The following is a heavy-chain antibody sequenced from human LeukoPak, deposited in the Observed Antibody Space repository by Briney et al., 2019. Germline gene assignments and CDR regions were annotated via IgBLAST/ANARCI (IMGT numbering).Heavy chain of an antibody. V-gene: IGHV4-30-4*01. D-gene: IGHD2-15*01. J-gene: IGHJ4*02. CDR3: ARVAEGYCSGGSCYDYYFDY. CDR1: GGSISSGDYY. CDR2: IYYSGST. Sequence: SVTLPFTCTISGGSISSGDYYWSWIRQPPGKSLEWIGYIYYSGSTYYNPSLKSRVTISVDTSKNQFSLKLSSVTAADTAVYYCARVAEGYCSGGSCYDYYFDYWGQGTLVTVSS.